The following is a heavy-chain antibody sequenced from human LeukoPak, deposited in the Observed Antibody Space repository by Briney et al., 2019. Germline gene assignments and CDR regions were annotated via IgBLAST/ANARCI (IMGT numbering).Heavy chain of an antibody. Sequence: GGSLRLSCAASGFTFDDYAMHWVRQAPGKGLEWVSGISWNSGSIGYADSVKGRFTISRDNAKNSLYLQMNSLRAEDTALYYCAKESGGRITGTFDYWGQGTLVTVSS. D-gene: IGHD1-20*01. CDR3: AKESGGRITGTFDY. J-gene: IGHJ4*02. CDR1: GFTFDDYA. V-gene: IGHV3-9*01. CDR2: ISWNSGSI.